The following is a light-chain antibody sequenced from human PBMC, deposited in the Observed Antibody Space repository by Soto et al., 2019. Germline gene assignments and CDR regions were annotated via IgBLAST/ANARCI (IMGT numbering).Light chain of an antibody. CDR1: QSVSNNY. V-gene: IGKV3-20*01. CDR3: QQYNNWPWT. CDR2: GAS. J-gene: IGKJ1*01. Sequence: EIVLTQSPGTLSLSPGERATLSCRASQSVSNNYLAWYQQNPGQAPRLLIYGASNRATGIPDRFSGSGSGTDFTLTVSRLQSEDFAFYYCQQYNNWPWTFGQGTKVDIK.